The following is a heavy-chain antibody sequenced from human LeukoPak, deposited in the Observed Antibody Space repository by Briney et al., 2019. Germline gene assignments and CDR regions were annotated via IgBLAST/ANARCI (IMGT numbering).Heavy chain of an antibody. CDR2: ITGSSDYI. CDR1: GFTLSSYS. Sequence: GGSLRLSCAASGFTLSSYSTNCVRQAPGKGLEWVSSITGSSDYIHYADSVRGQFTTSRDNAKNSLYLQMNSLRAEGTAVYYCARDLNFYASGRGFDYWGQGTLVTVSS. CDR3: ARDLNFYASGRGFDY. D-gene: IGHD3-10*01. V-gene: IGHV3-21*01. J-gene: IGHJ4*02.